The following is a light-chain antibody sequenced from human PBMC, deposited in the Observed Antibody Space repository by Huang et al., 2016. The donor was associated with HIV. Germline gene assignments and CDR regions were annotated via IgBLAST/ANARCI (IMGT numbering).Light chain of an antibody. Sequence: EIVLTQSPATLSLSPGERATLSCRASQNVTDSLAWYRQKPGQAPCLLIYRAADRASGTPARFSGSGSGTDFTLTISRLEPEDFAIYYCQERIQWPRLTFGGGTKVEIK. CDR2: RAA. CDR1: QNVTDS. V-gene: IGKV3-11*01. CDR3: QERIQWPRLT. J-gene: IGKJ4*01.